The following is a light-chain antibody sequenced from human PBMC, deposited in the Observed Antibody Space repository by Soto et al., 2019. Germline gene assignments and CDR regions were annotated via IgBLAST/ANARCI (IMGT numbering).Light chain of an antibody. CDR2: GNS. Sequence: QSLLTQPPSVSGARGQRFTISCTGSISNIGAGYDVNWYQQLPGTAPKLLIYGNSNRPSGVPDRFSGSKSGTSASLAITGLQAEDEADYYCKSYDSSLSGYVFGTGTKVTVL. J-gene: IGLJ1*01. CDR1: ISNIGAGYD. CDR3: KSYDSSLSGYV. V-gene: IGLV1-40*01.